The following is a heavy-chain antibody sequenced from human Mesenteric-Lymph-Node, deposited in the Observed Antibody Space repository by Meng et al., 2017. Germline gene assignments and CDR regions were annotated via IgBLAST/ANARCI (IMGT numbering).Heavy chain of an antibody. Sequence: LQQGGAGLLKPSGTLSLTCAVYGWSFSGYYWSWIRQPPGKGLEWIGEINHSGSTNYNPSLKSRVTISVDTSKNQFSLKLSSVTAADTAVYYCAGSGYDPGYWGQGTLVTVSS. CDR3: AGSGYDPGY. J-gene: IGHJ4*02. CDR2: INHSGST. V-gene: IGHV4-34*01. D-gene: IGHD5-12*01. CDR1: GWSFSGYY.